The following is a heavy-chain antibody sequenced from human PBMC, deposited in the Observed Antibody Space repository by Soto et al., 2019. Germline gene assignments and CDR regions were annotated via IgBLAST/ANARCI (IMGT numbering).Heavy chain of an antibody. V-gene: IGHV3-48*02. D-gene: IGHD4-17*01. CDR3: ARATYGDYHNWFDP. CDR1: GFTFSNYS. Sequence: EVQLVESGGGLVQPGGSLRLSCAASGFTFSNYSMNWVRQAPGKGLEWVSYISSSTSAMYYADSVKGRFTISRDNVKNSLYLQMNSLRDEDTAVYYCARATYGDYHNWFDPWGQGTLVTVSS. CDR2: ISSSTSAM. J-gene: IGHJ5*02.